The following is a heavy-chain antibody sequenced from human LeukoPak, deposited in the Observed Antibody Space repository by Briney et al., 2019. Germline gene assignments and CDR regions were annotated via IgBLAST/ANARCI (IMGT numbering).Heavy chain of an antibody. CDR3: ARVIYHALITHDAFDI. D-gene: IGHD3-10*01. CDR1: GGSISSYY. V-gene: IGHV4-59*08. J-gene: IGHJ3*02. CDR2: IYYSGST. Sequence: PSETLSLTCTVSGGSISSYYWSWIRQPPGKGLEWIGYIYYSGSTNYNPSLKSRVTISVDTSKNQFSLKLSSVTAADTAVYYCARVIYHALITHDAFDIWGQGTMVTVSS.